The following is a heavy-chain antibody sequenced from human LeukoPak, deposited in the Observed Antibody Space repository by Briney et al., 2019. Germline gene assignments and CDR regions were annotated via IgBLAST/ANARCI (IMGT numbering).Heavy chain of an antibody. CDR3: ARSDGYGLVGI. Sequence: SETLSLTCTVSSGSISTSNYYWGWVRQPPGKALEWIGNIFYSGSTYYSPSLKSRVTISLDTSRNQFSLKLNSVTAADTAVYYCARSDGYGLVGIWGQGTMVTVSS. D-gene: IGHD3-10*01. CDR2: IFYSGST. J-gene: IGHJ3*02. CDR1: SGSISTSNYY. V-gene: IGHV4-39*07.